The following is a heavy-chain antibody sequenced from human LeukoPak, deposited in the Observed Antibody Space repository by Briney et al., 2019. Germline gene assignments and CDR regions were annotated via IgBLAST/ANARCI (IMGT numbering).Heavy chain of an antibody. CDR2: IYYSGST. J-gene: IGHJ3*02. Sequence: SETLSLTCTVSGGSISSYYWSWIRQPPGKGLEWIGYIYYSGSTNYNPSLKSRVTISVDTSKNQFSLKLSSVTAADTAVYYCARDAVPAAYGSQWDDAFDIWGQGTMVTVSS. CDR3: ARDAVPAAYGSQWDDAFDI. V-gene: IGHV4-59*01. CDR1: GGSISSYY. D-gene: IGHD2-2*01.